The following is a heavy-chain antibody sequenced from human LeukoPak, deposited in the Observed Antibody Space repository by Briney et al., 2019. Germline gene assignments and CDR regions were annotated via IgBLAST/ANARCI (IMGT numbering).Heavy chain of an antibody. CDR1: GFTFSSYW. J-gene: IGHJ4*02. CDR2: ISYDGSNK. D-gene: IGHD3-3*01. CDR3: ARDADFWSGYYPGYYFDY. V-gene: IGHV3-30*03. Sequence: GGSLRLSCAASGFTFSSYWMHWVRQAPGKGLEWVAVISYDGSNKYYADSVKGRFTISRDNSKNTLYLQMNSLRAEDTAVYYCARDADFWSGYYPGYYFDYWGQGTLVTVSS.